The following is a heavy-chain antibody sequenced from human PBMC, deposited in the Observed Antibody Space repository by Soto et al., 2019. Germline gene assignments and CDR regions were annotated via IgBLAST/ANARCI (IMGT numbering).Heavy chain of an antibody. D-gene: IGHD3-10*01. V-gene: IGHV4-4*02. CDR3: ARLVYDTRLNYMYFDF. CDR1: GVSVSSGNW. Sequence: PSETLSLTCPVSGVSVSSGNWWTWVRQSPQRGLEYIGEIFHDGTANYYPSFERRVAISVDTSKNQFSLKLTPVTAADTAIYFCARLVYDTRLNYMYFDFWGQGTLVTVSS. J-gene: IGHJ4*02. CDR2: IFHDGTA.